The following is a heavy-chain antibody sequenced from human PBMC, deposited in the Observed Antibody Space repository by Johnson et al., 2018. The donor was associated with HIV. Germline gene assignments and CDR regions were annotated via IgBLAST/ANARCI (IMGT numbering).Heavy chain of an antibody. Sequence: VQLVESGGGVVQPGRSLRLSCAASGFTFSGFEMHWVRQSPGKGLEWVAGISFDGSNKHYGDSVKGRFTISRENAKNSLYLQMNSLRAEDTAVYYCSSGDAFDIWGQGTMVTVSS. CDR3: SSGDAFDI. J-gene: IGHJ3*02. CDR2: ISFDGSNK. V-gene: IGHV3-30-3*01. CDR1: GFTFSGFE.